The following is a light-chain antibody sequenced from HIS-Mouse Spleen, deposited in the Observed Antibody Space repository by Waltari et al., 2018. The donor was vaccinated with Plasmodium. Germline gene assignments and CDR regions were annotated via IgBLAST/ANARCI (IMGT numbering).Light chain of an antibody. V-gene: IGLV3-10*01. CDR3: YSTDSSGNHRV. CDR2: EDS. CDR1: ALPKQY. Sequence: SYELTQPPSLSVSPGQTARTTCSGVALPKQYAYWYQQKSGQAPVLFIYEDSKRPPGIPERFSGSSSGTMATLTISGAQVEDEADYYCYSTDSSGNHRVFGGGTKLTVL. J-gene: IGLJ3*02.